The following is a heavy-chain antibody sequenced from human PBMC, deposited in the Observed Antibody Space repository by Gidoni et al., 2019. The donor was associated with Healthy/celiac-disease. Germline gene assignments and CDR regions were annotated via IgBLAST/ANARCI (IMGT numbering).Heavy chain of an antibody. CDR3: ASLIVGATYFDY. CDR1: GRSISSSSYY. D-gene: IGHD1-26*01. J-gene: IGHJ4*02. V-gene: IGHV4-39*07. Sequence: QLQLQESGPGLVKPSETLSLTCTVSGRSISSSSYYWGWIRQPPGKGLEWIGSIYYSGSTYYNPSLKSRVTISVDTSKNQFSLKLSSVTAADTAVYYCASLIVGATYFDYWGQGTLVTVSS. CDR2: IYYSGST.